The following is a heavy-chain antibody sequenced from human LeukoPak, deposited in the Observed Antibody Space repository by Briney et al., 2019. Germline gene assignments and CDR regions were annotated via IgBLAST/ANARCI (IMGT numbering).Heavy chain of an antibody. CDR3: ARAIMVYANWFDP. CDR1: GYTFTTYH. CDR2: ISAYNGNT. D-gene: IGHD2-8*01. V-gene: IGHV1-18*01. J-gene: IGHJ5*02. Sequence: ASVKVSCKASGYTFTTYHINWVRQAPGQGLEWMGWISAYNGNTNYAQKLQGRVTMTTDTSTSTAYMELRSLRSDDTAVYYCARAIMVYANWFDPWGQGTLVTVSS.